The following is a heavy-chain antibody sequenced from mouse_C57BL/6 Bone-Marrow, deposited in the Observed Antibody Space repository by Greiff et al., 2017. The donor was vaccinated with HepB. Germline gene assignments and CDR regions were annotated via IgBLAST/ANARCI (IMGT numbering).Heavy chain of an antibody. CDR3: ASTGTRAWFAY. Sequence: VKLVESGAELARPGASVKLSCKASGYTFTSYGISWVKQRTGQGLEWIGEIYPRSGNTYYNEKFKGKDTLTADKSSSTAYMELRSLTSEDSAVYFCASTGTRAWFAYWGQGTLVTVSA. D-gene: IGHD4-1*01. V-gene: IGHV1-81*01. CDR2: IYPRSGNT. J-gene: IGHJ3*01. CDR1: GYTFTSYG.